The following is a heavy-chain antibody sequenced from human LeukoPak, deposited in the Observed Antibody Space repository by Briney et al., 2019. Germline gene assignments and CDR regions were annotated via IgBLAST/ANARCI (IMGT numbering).Heavy chain of an antibody. CDR2: IYYSGST. J-gene: IGHJ4*02. CDR1: GGSISSGDYY. V-gene: IGHV4-30-4*08. Sequence: NSSETLSLTCTVSGGSISSGDYYWSWIRQPPGKGLEWIGYIYYSGSTYYNPSLKSRVTISVDTSKNQFSLNLSSVTAADTAVYYCARVGSSWSYYFDYWGQGTLVTVSS. D-gene: IGHD6-13*01. CDR3: ARVGSSWSYYFDY.